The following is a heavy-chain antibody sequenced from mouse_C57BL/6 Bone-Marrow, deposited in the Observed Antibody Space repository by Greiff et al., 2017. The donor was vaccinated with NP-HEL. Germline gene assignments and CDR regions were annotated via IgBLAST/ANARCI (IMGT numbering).Heavy chain of an antibody. CDR1: GFTFSDYG. Sequence: DVMLVESGGGLVKPGGSLKLSCAASGFTFSDYGMHWVRQAPEKGLEWVAYISSGSSTIYYADTVKGRFTISRDNAKNTLFLQMTSLRSEDTAMYYCARGYSNPFAYWGQGTLVTVSA. J-gene: IGHJ3*01. V-gene: IGHV5-17*01. D-gene: IGHD2-5*01. CDR2: ISSGSSTI. CDR3: ARGYSNPFAY.